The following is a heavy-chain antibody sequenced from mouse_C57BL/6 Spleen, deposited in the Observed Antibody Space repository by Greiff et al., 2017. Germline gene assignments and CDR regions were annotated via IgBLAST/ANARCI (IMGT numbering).Heavy chain of an antibody. J-gene: IGHJ2*01. CDR1: GFTFSDYG. V-gene: IGHV5-17*01. CDR3: ARCNWDGYFDY. CDR2: ISSGSSTI. Sequence: VQLQQSGGGLVKPGGSLKLSCAASGFTFSDYGMHWVRQAPEKGLEWVAYISSGSSTIYYADTVKGRFTISRDNAKNTLFLQMTSLRSEDTAMYYCARCNWDGYFDYWGQGTTLTVSS. D-gene: IGHD4-1*01.